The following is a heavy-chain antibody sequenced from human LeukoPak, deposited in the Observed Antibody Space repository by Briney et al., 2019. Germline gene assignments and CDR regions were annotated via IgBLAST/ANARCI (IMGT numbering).Heavy chain of an antibody. CDR1: GFTVSSNY. CDR3: VSYSGY. Sequence: PGGSLGLSCAASGFTVSSNYMSWVRQAPGKGLEWVSVIYSGSSTYYADSVKGRFTISRDNSKNTLYLQMNSLRAEDTAVYYCVSYSGYWGQGTLVTVSS. D-gene: IGHD2-15*01. J-gene: IGHJ4*02. CDR2: IYSGSST. V-gene: IGHV3-66*01.